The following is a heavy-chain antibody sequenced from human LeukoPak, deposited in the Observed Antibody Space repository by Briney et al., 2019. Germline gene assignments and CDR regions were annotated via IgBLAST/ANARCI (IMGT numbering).Heavy chain of an antibody. J-gene: IGHJ3*02. V-gene: IGHV3-21*01. D-gene: IGHD2-2*02. CDR3: AKDQDCSSTSCYNAFDI. Sequence: GGSLRLSCAASGLTFSSYTMNWVRQAPGKGLEWVSSITSSSSYIYYADSVKGRFTTSRDNAKNSLYLQMNSLRAEDTAVYYCAKDQDCSSTSCYNAFDIWGQGTMVTVSS. CDR1: GLTFSSYT. CDR2: ITSSSSYI.